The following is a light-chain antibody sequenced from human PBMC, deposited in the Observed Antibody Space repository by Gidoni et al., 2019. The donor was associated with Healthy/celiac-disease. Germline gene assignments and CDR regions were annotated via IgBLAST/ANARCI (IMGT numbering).Light chain of an antibody. Sequence: ENVLKQSPGTLSLSPGERATLSCRASQSVSSSYLAWYHQKPGQAPTLLIYGASSRATGIPDRFSGSGSGTDFTLTISRLEPEDFAVYYCQQYGSSPRVPFGQGTRLEIK. CDR3: QQYGSSPRVP. V-gene: IGKV3-20*01. CDR1: QSVSSSY. CDR2: GAS. J-gene: IGKJ5*01.